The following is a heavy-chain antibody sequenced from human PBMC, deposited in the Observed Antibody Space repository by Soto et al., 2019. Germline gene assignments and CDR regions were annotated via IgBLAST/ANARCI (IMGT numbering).Heavy chain of an antibody. CDR3: ARVIRADSTSSNFYYYSGLDV. Sequence: GGSLRLSCVSYVFNFSTYGMHRLRQAPGKGLDPVAVISNNGINKYYADSVKGRFTISRDNSKDTLFLQMNGLRGEDTAIYYCARVIRADSTSSNFYYYSGLDVWGQGTTVTVSS. V-gene: IGHV3-30*03. J-gene: IGHJ6*01. CDR1: VFNFSTYG. CDR2: ISNNGINK. D-gene: IGHD6-6*01.